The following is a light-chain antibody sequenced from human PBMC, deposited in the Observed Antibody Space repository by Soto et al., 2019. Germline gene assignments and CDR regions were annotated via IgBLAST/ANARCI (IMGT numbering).Light chain of an antibody. J-gene: IGKJ2*01. CDR3: QHFDNFPYT. CDR2: GAS. CDR1: QDISNY. V-gene: IGKV1-33*01. Sequence: DIQMTQSRSSLSASVGDRVTITCQASQDISNYLNWYQQKPGKAPKLLIYGASNLETGVPSRFSGSGSGTDFTFTISSLQPEDTATYFCQHFDNFPYTFAQGTKLEIK.